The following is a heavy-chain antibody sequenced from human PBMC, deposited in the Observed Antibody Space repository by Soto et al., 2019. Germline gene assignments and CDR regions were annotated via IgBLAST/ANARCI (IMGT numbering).Heavy chain of an antibody. CDR1: GGSFSGYY. D-gene: IGHD6-13*01. J-gene: IGHJ5*02. CDR3: ARGSSWFYNWFDP. V-gene: IGHV4-34*01. CDR2: INHSGST. Sequence: SETLSPTCAVHGGSFSGYYWSWIRQPPGKGLEWIGEINHSGSTNYNPSLRSRVTISVDTSKNQFSLKLSSVTAADTAVYYCARGSSWFYNWFDPWGQGTLVTVSS.